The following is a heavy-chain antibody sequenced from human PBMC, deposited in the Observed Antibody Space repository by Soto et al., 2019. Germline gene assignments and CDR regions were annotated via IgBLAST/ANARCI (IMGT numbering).Heavy chain of an antibody. CDR2: ISAYNGNT. J-gene: IGHJ4*02. CDR3: ARDMGFTLAARDY. D-gene: IGHD6-6*01. CDR1: GYTFTSYG. Sequence: ASVRVSCKASGYTFTSYGISWVRQAPGQGLEWMGWISAYNGNTNYAQKLQGRVTMTTDTSTSTAYVELRSLRSDDTAVYYCARDMGFTLAARDYRGQGPLVTVSS. V-gene: IGHV1-18*01.